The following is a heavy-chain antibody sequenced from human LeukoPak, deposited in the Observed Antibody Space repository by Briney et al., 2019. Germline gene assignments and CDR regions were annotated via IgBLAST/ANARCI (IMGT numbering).Heavy chain of an antibody. CDR1: GGSFSDYY. V-gene: IGHV4-34*01. CDR2: ITHSGST. D-gene: IGHD3-22*01. Sequence: SETLSLTCAVYGGSFSDYYWSWIRQPPGKGLEWIGEITHSGSTNYTPSLKSRVTISVDTSKNQFSPKLSSVTAADTAVYYCARGRGGVFTYYYDSSGLFDYWGQGTLVTVSS. CDR3: ARGRGGVFTYYYDSSGLFDY. J-gene: IGHJ4*02.